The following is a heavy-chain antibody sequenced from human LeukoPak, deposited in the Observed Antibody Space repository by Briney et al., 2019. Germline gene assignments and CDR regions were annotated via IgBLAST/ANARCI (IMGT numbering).Heavy chain of an antibody. V-gene: IGHV3-23*01. Sequence: GGSLRLSCAASGFTFSSYAMSWVRQAPGKGLEWVSAISGSGGSTYYADSVKGRFTISRDNSKNTLYLQMNSLRAEDTAVYYCAKGKLRFLEWTPMRRWTFDYWGQGTLVTVSS. CDR3: AKGKLRFLEWTPMRRWTFDY. CDR2: ISGSGGST. D-gene: IGHD3-3*01. CDR1: GFTFSSYA. J-gene: IGHJ4*02.